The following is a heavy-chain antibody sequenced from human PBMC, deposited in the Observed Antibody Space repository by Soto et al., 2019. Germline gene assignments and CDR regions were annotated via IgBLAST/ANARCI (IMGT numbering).Heavy chain of an antibody. CDR1: GGTFSSYA. Sequence: SVKVSCKASGGTFSSYAISWVRQAPGQGLEWMGGIIPIFGTANYAQKFQGRVTITADESTSTAYMELSSLKSEHTAVSSCARAYYYDSSAWESFDYCRQ. D-gene: IGHD3-22*01. CDR3: ARAYYYDSSAWESFDY. V-gene: IGHV1-69*13. J-gene: IGHJ4*02. CDR2: IIPIFGTA.